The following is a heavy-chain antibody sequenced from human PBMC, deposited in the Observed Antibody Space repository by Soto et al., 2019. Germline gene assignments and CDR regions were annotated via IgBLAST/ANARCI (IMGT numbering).Heavy chain of an antibody. CDR1: GFTFSSYA. CDR2: ISGSGGST. D-gene: IGHD6-19*01. CDR3: AKKWGYSSGWYYDWYFDL. V-gene: IGHV3-23*01. J-gene: IGHJ2*01. Sequence: PGGSLRLSCAASGFTFSSYAMSWVRQAPGKGLEWVSAISGSGGSTYYADSAKGRFTISRDNSKNTLYLQMNSLRAEDTAVYYCAKKWGYSSGWYYDWYFDLWGRGTLVTSPQ.